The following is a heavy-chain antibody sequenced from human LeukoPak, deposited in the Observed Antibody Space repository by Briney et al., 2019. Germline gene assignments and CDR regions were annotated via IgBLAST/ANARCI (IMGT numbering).Heavy chain of an antibody. J-gene: IGHJ4*02. CDR3: ARDPMGGSSWYFDY. CDR1: GFTFSSYG. D-gene: IGHD6-13*01. Sequence: GGSLRLSCAASGFTFSSYGMHWVRQAPGKGLEWVAFIRYDGSNKYYADSVKGRFTISRDDSKNTLYLQMNSLRAEDTAVYYCARDPMGGSSWYFDYWGQGTLVTVSS. V-gene: IGHV3-30*02. CDR2: IRYDGSNK.